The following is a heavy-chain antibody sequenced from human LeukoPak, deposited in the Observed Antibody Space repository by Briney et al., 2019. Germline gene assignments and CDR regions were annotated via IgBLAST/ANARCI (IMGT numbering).Heavy chain of an antibody. J-gene: IGHJ3*02. Sequence: PSETLSLTCTVSGGSISSYYWSWIRQPAGKGLEWIGRIYTSGSTNYNPSLKSRVTMSVDTSKNQFSLKLSSVTAADTAVYYCARDSGFWKGMVRGVIGAFDIWGQGTMVTVSS. CDR2: IYTSGST. D-gene: IGHD3-10*01. CDR3: ARDSGFWKGMVRGVIGAFDI. V-gene: IGHV4-4*07. CDR1: GGSISSYY.